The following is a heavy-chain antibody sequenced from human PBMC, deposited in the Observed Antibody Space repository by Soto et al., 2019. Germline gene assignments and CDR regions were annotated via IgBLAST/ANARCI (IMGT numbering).Heavy chain of an antibody. D-gene: IGHD5-18*01. Sequence: LRLSCAASGFTFSNYGINWVRQAPGRGLEWISFISYSSATIHYADSVRGRFTISRDNANNSLHLEMSSLRDEDTAVYFCARDSSKYTYGSFYFDYWGQGTLVTVSS. CDR3: ARDSSKYTYGSFYFDY. V-gene: IGHV3-48*02. CDR1: GFTFSNYG. J-gene: IGHJ4*02. CDR2: ISYSSATI.